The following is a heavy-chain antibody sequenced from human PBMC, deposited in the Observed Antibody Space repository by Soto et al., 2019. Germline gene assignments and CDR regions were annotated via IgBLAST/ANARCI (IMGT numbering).Heavy chain of an antibody. D-gene: IGHD6-13*01. V-gene: IGHV3-53*01. CDR3: ERGIHYSSSLDY. CDR1: GFTVSSNY. J-gene: IGHJ4*02. CDR2: IYSGGST. Sequence: EVQLVESGGGLIQPGGSLRLSCAASGFTVSSNYMSWVRQAPGKGLEWVSVIYSGGSTYYADSVKGRFTISRDNSKNTLYLQMNSLTAEDTAVYYCERGIHYSSSLDYWGQGTLVTVSS.